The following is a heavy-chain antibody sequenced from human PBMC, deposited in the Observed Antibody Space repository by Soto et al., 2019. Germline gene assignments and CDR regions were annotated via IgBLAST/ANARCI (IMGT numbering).Heavy chain of an antibody. CDR3: ARGETYLGV. J-gene: IGHJ6*02. CDR2: IIPIFSSR. CDR1: RDTFNKYA. Sequence: QVQLVQSGAEVKKPGSSVKVSCKTSRDTFNKYAFNWVRQAPGQGLEWMGWIIPIFSSRNYAEKFQGRVTSTADDATSTAYMELRRLRFEDTAVYYCARGETYLGVGGQGTTVTVSS. V-gene: IGHV1-69*01. D-gene: IGHD3-16*01.